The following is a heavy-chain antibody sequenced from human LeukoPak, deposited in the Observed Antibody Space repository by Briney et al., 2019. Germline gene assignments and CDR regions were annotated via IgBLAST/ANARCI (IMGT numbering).Heavy chain of an antibody. CDR1: GYTFTSYY. Sequence: ASVNVSCKASGYTFTSYYMHWVRQAPGQGLEWMGIINPSGGGTSYAQKFQGRVTMTRDMSTSTVYMELSSLRSEDTAVYYCGRGRDWNGRAFDYWGQGTLVTVSS. D-gene: IGHD1-1*01. CDR3: GRGRDWNGRAFDY. V-gene: IGHV1-46*01. CDR2: INPSGGGT. J-gene: IGHJ4*02.